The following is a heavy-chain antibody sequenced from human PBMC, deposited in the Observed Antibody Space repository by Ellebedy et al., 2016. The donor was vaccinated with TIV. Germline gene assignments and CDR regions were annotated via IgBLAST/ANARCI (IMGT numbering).Heavy chain of an antibody. D-gene: IGHD4-17*01. V-gene: IGHV3-7*01. Sequence: GESLKISCAASGFNFRSYWMTWVRQAPGKGLEWVATIRQEGDEIYYVESVKGRFTISRDNAKNSLFLQMNSLRVEDTAAYYCARRASYGDYAVQVNPWFDPWGQGTLVTVSS. CDR2: IRQEGDEI. CDR1: GFNFRSYW. J-gene: IGHJ5*02. CDR3: ARRASYGDYAVQVNPWFDP.